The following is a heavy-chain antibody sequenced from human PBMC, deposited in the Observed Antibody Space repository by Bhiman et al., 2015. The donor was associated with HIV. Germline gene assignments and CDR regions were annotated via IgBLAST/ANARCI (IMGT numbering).Heavy chain of an antibody. Sequence: EVQLVESGGGLVKPGGSLRLSCAASGFTFSSYSMTWVRQAPGKGLEWVSSIISSSRYISYADSVKGRFTISRDNAKNSLYLQMNSLRAEDTAVYYCARDRPYNWNWGNYYYGRDVWGQGTTVIVSS. CDR2: IISSSRYI. CDR1: GFTFSSYS. CDR3: ARDRPYNWNWGNYYYGRDV. V-gene: IGHV3-21*03. J-gene: IGHJ6*02. D-gene: IGHD1-7*01.